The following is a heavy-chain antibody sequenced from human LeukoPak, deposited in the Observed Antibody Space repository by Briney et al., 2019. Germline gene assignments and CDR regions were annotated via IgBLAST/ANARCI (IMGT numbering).Heavy chain of an antibody. CDR1: GFTFSSYA. CDR2: ISGSGGSI. J-gene: IGHJ4*02. D-gene: IGHD2-15*01. V-gene: IGHV3-23*01. Sequence: PGGSLRLSCAASGFTFSSYAMSWVRQAPGKGLEWVSAISGSGGSIYYADSVKGRFTISRDNAKNSLYLQMNSLRAEDTAVYYCARTTTMGGSSDHIDYWGQGTLVTVSS. CDR3: ARTTTMGGSSDHIDY.